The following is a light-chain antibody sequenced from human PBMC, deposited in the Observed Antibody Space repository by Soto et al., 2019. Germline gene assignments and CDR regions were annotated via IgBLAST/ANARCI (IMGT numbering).Light chain of an antibody. V-gene: IGKV3-15*01. CDR3: QHYDPSPIFT. CDR1: QSVSSN. CDR2: DAS. J-gene: IGKJ3*01. Sequence: EIVMTQSPATLSVSPGESATLYCSASQSVSSNLAWHQQKPGQAPRILMYDASTRATGISARFSGSGSGTEFTLTISSLQSEDFAVYYCQHYDPSPIFTFGPGTKVD.